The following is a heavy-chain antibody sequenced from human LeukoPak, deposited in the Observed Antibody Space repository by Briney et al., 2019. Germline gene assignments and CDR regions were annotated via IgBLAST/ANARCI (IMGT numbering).Heavy chain of an antibody. CDR1: GYTFTSYY. J-gene: IGHJ4*02. D-gene: IGHD2-15*01. CDR2: INPSGGST. V-gene: IGHV1-46*01. Sequence: GASVKVSCKASGYTFTSYYMHWVRQAPGQGLEWMGIINPSGGSTSYAQKFQGRVTMTRDTSTSTVYMEPSSLRSEDTAVYYCARDHARGYYFDYWGQGTLVTVSS. CDR3: ARDHARGYYFDY.